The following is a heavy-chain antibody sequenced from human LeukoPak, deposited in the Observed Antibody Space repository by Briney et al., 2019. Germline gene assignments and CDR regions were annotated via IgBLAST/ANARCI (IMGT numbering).Heavy chain of an antibody. CDR3: ARDHIRSLDY. D-gene: IGHD1-14*01. CDR1: GFTFSTCW. CDR2: IDSDGSST. J-gene: IGHJ4*02. Sequence: GGSLRLSCAASGFTFSTCWMHWVRHAPGKGLVWVSRIDSDGSSTSYADSVKGRFTISRDNAKNTLYLQMNSLRAEDTAVYYCARDHIRSLDYWGQGTLVTVSS. V-gene: IGHV3-74*01.